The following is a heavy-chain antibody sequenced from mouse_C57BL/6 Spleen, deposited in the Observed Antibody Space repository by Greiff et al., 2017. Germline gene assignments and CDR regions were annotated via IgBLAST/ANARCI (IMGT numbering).Heavy chain of an antibody. CDR1: GYTFTSYW. D-gene: IGHD3-3*01. CDR3: ARRLPRDSTKDY. CDR2: IDPSDSYT. V-gene: IGHV1-69*01. Sequence: QVQLKQPGAELVMPGASVKLSCKASGYTFTSYWMHWVKQRPGHGLEWIGEIDPSDSYTNYNQKFKGKSTLTVDKSSSTAYMQLNSLTSEDSAVYYCARRLPRDSTKDYWGQGTSVTVSS. J-gene: IGHJ4*01.